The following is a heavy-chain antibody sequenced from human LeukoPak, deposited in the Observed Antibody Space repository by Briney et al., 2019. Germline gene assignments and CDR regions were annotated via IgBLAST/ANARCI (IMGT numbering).Heavy chain of an antibody. V-gene: IGHV3-23*01. CDR1: GLTFSNYW. CDR2: ISVGGTTT. J-gene: IGHJ4*02. CDR3: AKSFTSSSSDY. D-gene: IGHD6-13*01. Sequence: GGSLRLSCAASGLTFSNYWMTWVRQAPGKGLEWVSPISVGGTTTYYADSVKGRFSISRDNSENTLYLQMNGLRADDTAVYSCAKSFTSSSSDYWGQGTLVTVSS.